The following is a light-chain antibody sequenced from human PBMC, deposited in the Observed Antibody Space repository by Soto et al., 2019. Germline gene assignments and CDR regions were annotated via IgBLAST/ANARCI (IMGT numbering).Light chain of an antibody. CDR2: EDN. Sequence: NFMLTQPHSVSESPGKTVTISCTRSSGSIASNYVQWYQQRPGSAPTTVIYEDNQRPSGVPDRFSGSIDSSSNSASRTIAGRKTEDEADYYCQSYDSSNQEFGGGTKLTVL. V-gene: IGLV6-57*03. J-gene: IGLJ2*01. CDR1: SGSIASNY. CDR3: QSYDSSNQE.